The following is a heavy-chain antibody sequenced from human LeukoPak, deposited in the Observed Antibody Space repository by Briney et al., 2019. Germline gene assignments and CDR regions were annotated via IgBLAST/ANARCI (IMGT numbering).Heavy chain of an antibody. CDR2: ISGDGGSI. D-gene: IGHD5-12*01. CDR1: GFTFDDYV. Sequence: PGGSLRLSWAASGFTFDDYVMHWVRQAPGKGLEWVSLISGDGGSIYYADSVKGRFTISRDNSKNSLYLQMNSLRIEDTALHYCANDRLSGRRPWINSDFEYWGQGTLVTVSS. CDR3: ANDRLSGRRPWINSDFEY. V-gene: IGHV3-43*02. J-gene: IGHJ4*02.